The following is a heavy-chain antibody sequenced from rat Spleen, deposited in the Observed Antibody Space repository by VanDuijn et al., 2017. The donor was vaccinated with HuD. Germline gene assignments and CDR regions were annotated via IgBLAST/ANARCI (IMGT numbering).Heavy chain of an antibody. CDR1: GFTFSAYY. V-gene: IGHV5-29*01. J-gene: IGHJ2*01. CDR2: ISFDGTST. CDR3: ARRYDFDY. Sequence: EVQLVESDGGLVQPGGSLKLSCAASGFTFSAYYMAWVRQAPTRGLAWVATISFDGTSTYYRDSVKGRFTISRDYAQNTLYLQMDSLRSEDTATYYCARRYDFDYWGQGVMVTVSS. D-gene: IGHD1-11*01.